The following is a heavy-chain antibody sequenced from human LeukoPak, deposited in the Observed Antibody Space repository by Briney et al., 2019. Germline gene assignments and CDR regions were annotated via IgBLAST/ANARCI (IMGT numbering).Heavy chain of an antibody. V-gene: IGHV4-39*01. CDR3: ARLGTDGYNYNWYFDL. D-gene: IGHD5-24*01. J-gene: IGHJ2*01. Sequence: PSETLSLTCTVSGGSISSSSYHWGWIRQPPGKGLEWIGSIYYSGRTYYNPSLKSRVTISVDTSKNQFSLKLSSVTAADTAVYYCARLGTDGYNYNWYFDLWGRGTLVTVSS. CDR1: GGSISSSSYH. CDR2: IYYSGRT.